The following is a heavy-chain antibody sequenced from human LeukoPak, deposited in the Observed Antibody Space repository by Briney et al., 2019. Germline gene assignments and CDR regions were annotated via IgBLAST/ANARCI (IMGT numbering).Heavy chain of an antibody. CDR1: GFTFSSYA. CDR2: ISGSGGST. V-gene: IGHV3-23*01. CDR3: AKPYDSSGYYYNY. J-gene: IGHJ4*02. D-gene: IGHD3-22*01. Sequence: PGGSLRLSCAASGFTFSSYAMSWVRQAPGKGLEWVSAISGSGGSTYYADSVKGRFTISRDNSKNTLYLQMNSLRAKDTAVYYCAKPYDSSGYYYNYWGQGTLVTVSS.